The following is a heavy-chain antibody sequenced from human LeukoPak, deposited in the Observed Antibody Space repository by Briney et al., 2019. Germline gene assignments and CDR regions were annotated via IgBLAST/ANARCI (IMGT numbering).Heavy chain of an antibody. V-gene: IGHV1-2*07. CDR1: GYTFTGYY. J-gene: IGHJ1*01. CDR2: INPNSGDT. D-gene: IGHD3-22*01. Sequence: ASVKVSCKASGYTFTGYYIHWVRQAPEQGLEWMGWINPNSGDTKDEDNFRGRVTMIRDTSISTAYMELSRLRSDDTAVYYCARPSYDSSDYEYFQHWGQGTLVTVSS. CDR3: ARPSYDSSDYEYFQH.